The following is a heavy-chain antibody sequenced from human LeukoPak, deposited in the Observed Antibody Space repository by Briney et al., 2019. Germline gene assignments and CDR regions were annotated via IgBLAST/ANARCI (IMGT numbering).Heavy chain of an antibody. V-gene: IGHV3-72*01. D-gene: IGHD3-3*01. J-gene: IGHJ4*02. CDR3: ARGDDFWSGYLFDY. Sequence: GGSLRLSCAASGFTFSDHYMDWVRQAPGKGLEWVGRTRNKANSYTTEYAASVKGRFTISRDDSKNSLYLQMNSLKTEDTAVYYCARGDDFWSGYLFDYRGQGTLVTVSS. CDR1: GFTFSDHY. CDR2: TRNKANSYTT.